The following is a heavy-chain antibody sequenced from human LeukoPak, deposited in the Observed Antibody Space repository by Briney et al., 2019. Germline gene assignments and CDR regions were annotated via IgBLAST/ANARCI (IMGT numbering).Heavy chain of an antibody. Sequence: SETLSLTCAVYGGSFSGYYWSWIRQPPGKGLEWIGEMNHSGSTNYNPSLKSRVTRSVDTSKNQFSLKLSSVTAADTAVYYCARDRSQSGSLGWGTWYGMDVWGQGTTVTVSS. V-gene: IGHV4-34*01. CDR3: ARDRSQSGSLGWGTWYGMDV. CDR2: MNHSGST. CDR1: GGSFSGYY. D-gene: IGHD1-26*01. J-gene: IGHJ6*02.